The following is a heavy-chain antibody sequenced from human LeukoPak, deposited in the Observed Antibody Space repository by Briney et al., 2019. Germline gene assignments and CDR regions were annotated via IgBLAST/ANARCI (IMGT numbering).Heavy chain of an antibody. J-gene: IGHJ4*02. CDR2: ISNDGRNK. CDR1: GFTFSRYI. D-gene: IGHD2-15*01. CDR3: ADLGYCSGGSCYPFDY. Sequence: GGSLRLSCAASGFTFSRYIMHWVRQAPGKGLEWVTFISNDGRNKYYADSVRGRFTISRDNSKNTLYLQMDSLRVEDTAVYYCADLGYCSGGSCYPFDYWGQGTQVTVSS. V-gene: IGHV3-30*03.